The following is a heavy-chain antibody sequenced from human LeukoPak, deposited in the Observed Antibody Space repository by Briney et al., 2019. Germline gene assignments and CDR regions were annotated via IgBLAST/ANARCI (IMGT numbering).Heavy chain of an antibody. D-gene: IGHD2-21*01. Sequence: GGSLRLSCAASGFTFNNYAMSWVRQPPGKGLEWVSGVSGSGVSTYYADSVKGRFTISRDNSKNSLYLQMNSLRAEDTAVYYCAKARSVDCTSTLDHWGQGALVTVSS. V-gene: IGHV3-23*01. CDR3: AKARSVDCTSTLDH. J-gene: IGHJ4*02. CDR1: GFTFNNYA. CDR2: VSGSGVST.